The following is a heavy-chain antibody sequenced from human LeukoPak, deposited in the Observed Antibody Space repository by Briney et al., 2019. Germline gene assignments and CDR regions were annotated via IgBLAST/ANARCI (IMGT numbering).Heavy chain of an antibody. CDR1: GYTFSSFY. CDR3: ARADGSSYVAY. J-gene: IGHJ4*02. CDR2: ISAYNANT. D-gene: IGHD3-22*01. Sequence: ASVKASCKASGYTFSSFYITWVRQAPGQELEWGGWISAYNANTNHTQNLQGRVTMTTDTSTRTAYMELRSLTSDDTALYYCARADGSSYVAYGGQGTPVTVTS. V-gene: IGHV1-18*01.